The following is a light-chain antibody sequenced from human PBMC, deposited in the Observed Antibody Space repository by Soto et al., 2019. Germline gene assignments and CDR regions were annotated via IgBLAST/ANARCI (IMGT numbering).Light chain of an antibody. V-gene: IGKV1-12*01. Sequence: DIQMTQSPSSVSASVGDRVTITCRASQVISSWLAWYQQKPGKAPKLLIYAASSLQSGVPSRLSGSGSGTDFTLTISSLQPEEFATDYCQQANSFPRTFGQGPKVEIK. CDR1: QVISSW. CDR3: QQANSFPRT. CDR2: AAS. J-gene: IGKJ1*01.